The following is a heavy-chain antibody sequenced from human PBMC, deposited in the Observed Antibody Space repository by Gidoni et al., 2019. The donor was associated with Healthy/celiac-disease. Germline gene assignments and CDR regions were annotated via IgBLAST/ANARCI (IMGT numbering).Heavy chain of an antibody. CDR2: INPSGGST. V-gene: IGHV1-46*04. CDR1: GYTITSYY. J-gene: IGHJ4*02. CDR3: ARGILGATVGFDY. Sequence: QVQLVQSGAEVKKPGASVKVSCTASGYTITSYYMHWVRQAPGQGLEWMGIINPSGGSTSYAQKLQGRVTMTRDTSTSTVYMELSSLRSEDTAVYYCARGILGATVGFDYWGQGTLVTVSS. D-gene: IGHD1-26*01.